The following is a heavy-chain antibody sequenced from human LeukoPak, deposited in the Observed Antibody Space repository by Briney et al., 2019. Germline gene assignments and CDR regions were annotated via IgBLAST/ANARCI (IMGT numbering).Heavy chain of an antibody. Sequence: TLSLTCTLSAGSISRGGSYWSWIRQHPGKGLEWIGYIYYSGSTYYNPSLKSRVTISVDTSKNQFSLKLSSVTAADTAVYYCARGLIPATDNYFDYWGQGTLVTVSS. CDR3: ARGLIPATDNYFDY. V-gene: IGHV4-31*03. D-gene: IGHD2-2*01. CDR2: IYYSGST. J-gene: IGHJ4*02. CDR1: AGSISRGGSY.